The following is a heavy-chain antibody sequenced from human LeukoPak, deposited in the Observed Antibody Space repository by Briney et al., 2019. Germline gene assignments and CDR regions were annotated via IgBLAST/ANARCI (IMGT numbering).Heavy chain of an antibody. V-gene: IGHV1-18*01. CDR3: AKGWQQLSSYPFDY. J-gene: IGHJ4*02. CDR1: GYTFTSYG. D-gene: IGHD6-13*01. CDR2: ISAYNGNT. Sequence: GASVKVSCKASGYTFTSYGISWVRQAPGQGLEWMGWISAYNGNTNYAPKFQGRVTMTTDTPTSTAYMELRSLRSDDTAVYYCAKGWQQLSSYPFDYWGQGTLVTVSS.